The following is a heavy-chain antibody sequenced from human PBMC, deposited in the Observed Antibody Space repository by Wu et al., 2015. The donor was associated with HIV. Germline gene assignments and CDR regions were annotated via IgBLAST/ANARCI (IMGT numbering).Heavy chain of an antibody. CDR1: GGTFNNFA. CDR3: ARDGPLPSVWYWFGP. V-gene: IGHV1-69*12. D-gene: IGHD6-19*01. CDR2: IIPIFRSA. Sequence: QVQLVQSGAEVKKPRSSVKVSCKASGGTFNNFAISWVRQAPGQGLEWMGGIIPIFRSANYAQKFQGRVTITADESTSIAYMELNNLRSDDTAVYYCARDGPLPSVWYWFGPWGQGTLVTVSS. J-gene: IGHJ5*02.